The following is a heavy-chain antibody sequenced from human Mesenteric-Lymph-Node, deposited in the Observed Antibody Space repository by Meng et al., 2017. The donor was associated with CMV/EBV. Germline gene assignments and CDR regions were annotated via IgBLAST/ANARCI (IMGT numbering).Heavy chain of an antibody. CDR1: EFTFSNHA. CDR3: ARDAADWNLAY. CDR2: ISYDGSKE. Sequence: GESLKISCAASEFTFSNHAMHWVRQAPGKGLEWVAVISYDGSKEYYGDSVKGRFTISRDDSKNTLYLQMNSLRTEDTALYYCARDAADWNLAYWGQGTLVTVSS. V-gene: IGHV3-30*04. J-gene: IGHJ4*02. D-gene: IGHD1-1*01.